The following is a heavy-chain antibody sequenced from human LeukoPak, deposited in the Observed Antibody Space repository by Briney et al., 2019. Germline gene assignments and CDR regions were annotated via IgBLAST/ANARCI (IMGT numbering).Heavy chain of an antibody. Sequence: ASVKVSCKASGYAFTSYYLHWVRQAPGQGLEWMGLINPSGTNTNYAQKFRGRVTMTRDTSTSTVYMDLSSLRSEDTAMYFCAREESGGYFDYWGQGTLVTVSS. J-gene: IGHJ4*02. V-gene: IGHV1-46*01. CDR2: INPSGTNT. CDR3: AREESGGYFDY. D-gene: IGHD2-8*02. CDR1: GYAFTSYY.